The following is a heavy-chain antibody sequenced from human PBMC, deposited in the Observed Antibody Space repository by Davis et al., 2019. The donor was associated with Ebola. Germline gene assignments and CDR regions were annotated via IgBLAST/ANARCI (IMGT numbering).Heavy chain of an antibody. CDR2: IYYSGST. V-gene: IGHV4-59*12. CDR3: ARERGIYYDSSGYAFDY. D-gene: IGHD3-22*01. J-gene: IGHJ4*02. CDR1: GGSISSYY. Sequence: PSETLSLTCTVSGGSISSYYWSWIRQPPGKGLEWIGYIYYSGSTNYNPSLKSRVTMSVDTSKNQFSLKLSSVTAADTAVYYCARERGIYYDSSGYAFDYWGQGTLVTVSS.